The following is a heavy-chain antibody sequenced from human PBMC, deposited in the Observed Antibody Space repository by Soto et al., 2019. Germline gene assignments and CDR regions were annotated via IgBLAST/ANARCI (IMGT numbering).Heavy chain of an antibody. Sequence: QVQLQQWGAGLLKPSETLSLTCAVYGGSFSGYYWSWIRQPPGKGLEWIGEINHSGSTNYNPSLKRRVTISVDTSKNQFSLKLSSVTAADTAVYYCARGGGNCSGGSCYWGYYYYYGMDVWGQGTTVTVSS. D-gene: IGHD2-15*01. CDR3: ARGGGNCSGGSCYWGYYYYYGMDV. V-gene: IGHV4-34*01. CDR2: INHSGST. J-gene: IGHJ6*02. CDR1: GGSFSGYY.